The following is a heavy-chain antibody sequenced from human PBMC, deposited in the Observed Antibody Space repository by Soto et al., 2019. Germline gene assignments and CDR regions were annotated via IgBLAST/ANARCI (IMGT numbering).Heavy chain of an antibody. V-gene: IGHV3-9*01. CDR1: GFSFDDYA. CDR2: ISLNSGTI. CDR3: ARHTGGSYYDY. Sequence: GGSLRLSCAASGFSFDDYAMHWVRQAPGKGLEWVSGISLNSGTIGYADSVKGRFTISRDNAKNSLYLQMNSLRAEDTAVYYCARHTGGSYYDYWGQGILVTVSS. J-gene: IGHJ4*02. D-gene: IGHD1-26*01.